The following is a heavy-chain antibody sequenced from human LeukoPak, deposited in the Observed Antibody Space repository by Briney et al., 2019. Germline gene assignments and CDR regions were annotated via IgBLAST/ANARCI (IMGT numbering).Heavy chain of an antibody. CDR2: IYYSGST. J-gene: IGHJ3*02. Sequence: SQTLSLTSTVSGGSISSGGYYWSWIRQHPGKGLEWIGYIYYSGSTYYNPSLKSRVTISVDTSKNQFSLKLSSVTAADTAVYYCASYSSGWYAPRAFDIWGQGTMVTVSS. CDR3: ASYSSGWYAPRAFDI. D-gene: IGHD6-19*01. CDR1: GGSISSGGYY. V-gene: IGHV4-31*03.